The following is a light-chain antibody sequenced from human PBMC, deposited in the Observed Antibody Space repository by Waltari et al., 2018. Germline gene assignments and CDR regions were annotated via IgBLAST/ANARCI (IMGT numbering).Light chain of an antibody. CDR2: GNG. CDR3: QSYDSSLRVV. V-gene: IGLV1-40*01. J-gene: IGLJ2*01. Sequence: QSVLTQPPSVSGAPGQRVTISCTGSSSNIGAGYDVHWYQQLPGTAPKLLISGNGNRPSGVPDRFSGSKSGTSASLAITGLQAEDEADYYCQSYDSSLRVVFGGGTKLTVL. CDR1: SSNIGAGYD.